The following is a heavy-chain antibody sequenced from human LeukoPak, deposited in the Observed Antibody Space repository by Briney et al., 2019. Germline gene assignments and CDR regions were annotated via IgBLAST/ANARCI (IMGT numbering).Heavy chain of an antibody. Sequence: GGSLRLSCAASGFTFSSYGMHWVRQAPGKGLEWVAVISYDGSNKYYADSVKGRFTISRDNSKNTLYLQMNSLRAEDTAVYYCAKDLKLTGIAAAGTGWGQGTLVTVSS. CDR3: AKDLKLTGIAAAGTG. CDR2: ISYDGSNK. D-gene: IGHD6-13*01. CDR1: GFTFSSYG. V-gene: IGHV3-30*18. J-gene: IGHJ4*02.